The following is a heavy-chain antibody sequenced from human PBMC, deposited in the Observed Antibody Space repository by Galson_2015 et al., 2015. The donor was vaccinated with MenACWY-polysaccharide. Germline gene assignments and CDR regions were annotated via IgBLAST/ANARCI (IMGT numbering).Heavy chain of an antibody. V-gene: IGHV3-7*03. Sequence: LRLSCAASGFTFSNYWMSWVRQAPGKGLEWVANIKQDGSEKYYVDSVKGRFTISRDNAKNSLYLRINSLRAEDTAMYYCASQTWTGYFDYWGQGVLVTVSS. J-gene: IGHJ4*02. CDR2: IKQDGSEK. D-gene: IGHD3-10*01. CDR3: ASQTWTGYFDY. CDR1: GFTFSNYW.